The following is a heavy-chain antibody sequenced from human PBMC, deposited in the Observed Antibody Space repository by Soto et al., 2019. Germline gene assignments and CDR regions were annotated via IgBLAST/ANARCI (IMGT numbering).Heavy chain of an antibody. J-gene: IGHJ6*02. CDR3: AREGLVLVPTTVNSDYYYYAMDV. D-gene: IGHD2-2*01. CDR2: IIPRSATS. Sequence: SVKVSCKTSGYTFPSYGIAWVRQAPGQGLEWMGGIIPRSATSNYAQKSQGRVTITADESTNTAYMELSSLRSEDTAVYYCAREGLVLVPTTVNSDYYYYAMDVWGQGTTVTVSS. CDR1: GYTFPSYG. V-gene: IGHV1-69*13.